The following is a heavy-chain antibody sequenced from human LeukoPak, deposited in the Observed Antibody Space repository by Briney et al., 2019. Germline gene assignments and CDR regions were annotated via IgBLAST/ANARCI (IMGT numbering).Heavy chain of an antibody. Sequence: SETLSLTCTVSGGSISSGSYYWSWIRQTAGKGLEWIGRISTSGSTDYNPSLKSRVAISVDTSKNQFSLKLSSVTAADTAVYYCARLRGRVDAFDIWGQGTMVTVSS. J-gene: IGHJ3*02. D-gene: IGHD1-26*01. CDR2: ISTSGST. CDR1: GGSISSGSYY. CDR3: ARLRGRVDAFDI. V-gene: IGHV4-61*02.